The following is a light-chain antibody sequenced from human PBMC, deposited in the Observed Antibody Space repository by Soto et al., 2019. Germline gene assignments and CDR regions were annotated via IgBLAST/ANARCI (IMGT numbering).Light chain of an antibody. CDR1: QSVSST. Sequence: EIVMTQSPATLSVSPGERATLSCRASQSVSSTLAWYQQNTGQAPRLLIYGASTRATGIPARFSGNGSETEFTLTISSLQSEDFAVYYCQQYNNWPPYTFGQGTKLEIK. CDR2: GAS. CDR3: QQYNNWPPYT. V-gene: IGKV3-15*01. J-gene: IGKJ2*01.